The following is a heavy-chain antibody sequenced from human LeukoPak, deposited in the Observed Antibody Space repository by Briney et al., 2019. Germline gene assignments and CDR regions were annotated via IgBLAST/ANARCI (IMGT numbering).Heavy chain of an antibody. CDR1: GYSISSGYY. V-gene: IGHV4-38-2*02. D-gene: IGHD1-26*01. Sequence: SETLSLTCTVSGYSISSGYYWGWIRQPPGKGLEWIGSIYHSGSTYYNPSLKSRVTISVDTSKNQFSLKLSSVTAADTAVYYCARRRNSGSFHWYFDLWGRGTLVTVSS. J-gene: IGHJ2*01. CDR3: ARRRNSGSFHWYFDL. CDR2: IYHSGST.